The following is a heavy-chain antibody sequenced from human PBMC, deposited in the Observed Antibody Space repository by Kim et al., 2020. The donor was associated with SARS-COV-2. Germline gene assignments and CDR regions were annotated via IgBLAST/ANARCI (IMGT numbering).Heavy chain of an antibody. CDR2: INAGNGNT. D-gene: IGHD1-26*01. V-gene: IGHV1-3*01. CDR1: GYTFTSYA. J-gene: IGHJ6*02. CDR3: ARFYSGSYPPLYYYYGMDV. Sequence: ASVKVSCKASGYTFTSYAMHWVRQAPGQRLEWMGWINAGNGNTKYSQKFQGRVTITRDTSASTAYMELSSLRSEDTAVYYCARFYSGSYPPLYYYYGMDVWGQGTTVTVSS.